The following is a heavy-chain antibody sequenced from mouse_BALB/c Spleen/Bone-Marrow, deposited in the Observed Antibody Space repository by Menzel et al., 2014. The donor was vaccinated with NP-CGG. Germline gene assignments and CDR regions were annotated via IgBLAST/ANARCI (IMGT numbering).Heavy chain of an antibody. Sequence: QVTLKECGAELVRPGTSVKVSCKASGYAFTNYLIEWAKQRPGQGLEWIGVINPGSGGTNYNEKFKGKATLTADKSSSTAYMQLSSLTSDDSAVYFCARIYYGNYYWGQGTTLTVSS. CDR3: ARIYYGNYY. J-gene: IGHJ2*01. D-gene: IGHD2-1*01. CDR2: INPGSGGT. CDR1: GYAFTNYL. V-gene: IGHV1-54*01.